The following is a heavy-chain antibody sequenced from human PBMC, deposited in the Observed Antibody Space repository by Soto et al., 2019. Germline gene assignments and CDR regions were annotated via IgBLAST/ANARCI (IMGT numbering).Heavy chain of an antibody. CDR2: IDPSDSYT. CDR3: ARHRGYNWNQPLGY. Sequence: PGESLKISCKGSGYGFTSYWISWVRQMPGKGLERMGRIDPSDSYTNYSPSFQGHVTISADKSISTAYLQWSSLKASDTAMYYCARHRGYNWNQPLGYWGQGTLVTVSS. CDR1: GYGFTSYW. V-gene: IGHV5-10-1*01. D-gene: IGHD1-20*01. J-gene: IGHJ4*02.